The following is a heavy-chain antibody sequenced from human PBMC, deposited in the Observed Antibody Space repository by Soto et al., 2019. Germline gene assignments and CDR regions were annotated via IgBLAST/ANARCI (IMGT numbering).Heavy chain of an antibody. V-gene: IGHV4-31*03. CDR3: VRDYDYDTSRNDALDI. D-gene: IGHD3-22*01. CDR1: GGSISSGDYY. CDR2: IYSSGST. Sequence: QVQLQESGPGLVKPSQTLSLTCTVSGGSISSGDYYWSWIRHHPGKGLEWIGYIYSSGSTYYNPSLRSRVTISADTSKNQFYLRLSSVTAADTAVYYCVRDYDYDTSRNDALDIWGQGTMVTVSS. J-gene: IGHJ3*02.